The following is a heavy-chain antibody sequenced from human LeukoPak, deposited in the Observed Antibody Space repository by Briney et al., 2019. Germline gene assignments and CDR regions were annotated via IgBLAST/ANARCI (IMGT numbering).Heavy chain of an antibody. CDR1: GGTFSSYA. CDR3: ARDTYYYGSGSYYNPAYYGMDV. V-gene: IGHV1-69*05. Sequence: SVKVSCKASGGTFSSYAISWVRQAPGQGLEWMGGIIPIFGTANYAQKFQGRVTITTDESTSTAYMELSSLRSEDTAVYYCARDTYYYGSGSYYNPAYYGMDVWGQGTTVTVSS. CDR2: IIPIFGTA. J-gene: IGHJ6*02. D-gene: IGHD3-10*01.